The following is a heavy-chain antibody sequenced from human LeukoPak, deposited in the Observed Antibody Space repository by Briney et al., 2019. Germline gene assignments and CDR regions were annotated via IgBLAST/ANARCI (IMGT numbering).Heavy chain of an antibody. J-gene: IGHJ4*02. Sequence: GGSLRLSCAASGFTFSSYEMNWVRQAPGKGLEWVSYISSSGSTIYYADSVKGRFTISRDNAKNSLYLQMNSLRAEDTAVYYCARDLYYYGSGNYVPGLPDYWGQGTLVTVSS. CDR1: GFTFSSYE. V-gene: IGHV3-48*03. CDR2: ISSSGSTI. D-gene: IGHD3-10*01. CDR3: ARDLYYYGSGNYVPGLPDY.